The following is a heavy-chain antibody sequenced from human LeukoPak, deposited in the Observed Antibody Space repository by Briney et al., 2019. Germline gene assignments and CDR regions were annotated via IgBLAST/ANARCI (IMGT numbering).Heavy chain of an antibody. Sequence: GESLKISCKGSGYSFTTYWIGWVHPMPGKGLEWMGIIYPGDSDTRYSPSFQGQVTISADKSISTAYLQWSSLKASDTAMYYCGRLYRGDGDYPPPHFDYWGQGTLVTVSS. CDR3: GRLYRGDGDYPPPHFDY. J-gene: IGHJ4*02. D-gene: IGHD4-17*01. CDR1: GYSFTTYW. V-gene: IGHV5-51*07. CDR2: IYPGDSDT.